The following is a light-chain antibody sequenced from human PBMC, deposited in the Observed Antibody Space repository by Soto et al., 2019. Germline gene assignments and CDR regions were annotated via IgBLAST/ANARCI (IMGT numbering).Light chain of an antibody. Sequence: QSVLTQPPSVSGAPGQRVTLSCTGSSSHIGAGYDVHWYQQLPGTAPKLLIYGNSNRPSGVPDRFSGSKSGTSASLAITGLQAEDEADYYCQSYDSSLSVVVFGGGTKLTVL. J-gene: IGLJ2*01. CDR3: QSYDSSLSVVV. V-gene: IGLV1-40*01. CDR2: GNS. CDR1: SSHIGAGYD.